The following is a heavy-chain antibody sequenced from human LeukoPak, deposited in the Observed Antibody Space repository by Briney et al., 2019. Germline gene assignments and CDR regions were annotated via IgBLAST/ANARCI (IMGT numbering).Heavy chain of an antibody. V-gene: IGHV3-30*02. CDR1: GFTFSNYG. J-gene: IGHJ4*02. Sequence: GGSLRLSCAASGFTFSNYGMHWVRQAPGKGLEWVAFIQYDGSNKYYADSVKGRFTISRDNSKNTLYLQMNSLRAEDTAVYYCAKTPSINGVRPTSFFDNWGQGTLVTVSS. D-gene: IGHD2-8*01. CDR2: IQYDGSNK. CDR3: AKTPSINGVRPTSFFDN.